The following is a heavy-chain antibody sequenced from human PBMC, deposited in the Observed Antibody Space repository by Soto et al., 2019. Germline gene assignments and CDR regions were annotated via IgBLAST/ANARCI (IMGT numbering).Heavy chain of an antibody. CDR1: GGSFSGYY. CDR3: ATSALNYYDSSGYYPFAY. CDR2: INHSGST. J-gene: IGHJ4*02. V-gene: IGHV4-34*01. D-gene: IGHD3-22*01. Sequence: SETLSLTCAVYGGSFSGYYWSWIRQPPGKGLEWIGEINHSGSTNYNPSLKSRVTISVDTSKNQFSLKLSSVTAADTAVYYCATSALNYYDSSGYYPFAYWGQGTLVTVSS.